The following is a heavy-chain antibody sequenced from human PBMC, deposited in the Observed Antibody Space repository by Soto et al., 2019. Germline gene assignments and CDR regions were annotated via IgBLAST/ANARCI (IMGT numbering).Heavy chain of an antibody. J-gene: IGHJ4*02. V-gene: IGHV4-4*02. CDR3: ARQDPPPGNFDS. Sequence: PSETLSLTCAVSGGSISSSNWWSWVRQPPGKGLEWIGEIYHSGSTNYNPSLKSRVTISVDTSKNQFSLKLSSVTAADTAVYYCARQDPPPGNFDSGAQEHLLTVPS. CDR2: IYHSGST. CDR1: GGSISSSNW. D-gene: IGHD2-15*01.